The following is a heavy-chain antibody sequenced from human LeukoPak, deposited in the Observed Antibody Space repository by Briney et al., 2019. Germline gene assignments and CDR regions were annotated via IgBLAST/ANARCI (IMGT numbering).Heavy chain of an antibody. CDR3: ARGRGSPYYFDC. V-gene: IGHV3-23*01. J-gene: IGHJ4*02. Sequence: GGSLRLSCAASGFTFSNYAMTWVRQAPGKGLEWVSSISTSGDSTAYAASVKGRFTISRDISKNTLCLQLSSLRAEDTAVYYCARGRGSPYYFDCWGQGTLVTVSS. CDR2: ISTSGDST. CDR1: GFTFSNYA. D-gene: IGHD1-26*01.